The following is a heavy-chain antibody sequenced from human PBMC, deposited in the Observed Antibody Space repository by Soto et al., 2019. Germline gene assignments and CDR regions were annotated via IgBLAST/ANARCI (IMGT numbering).Heavy chain of an antibody. CDR2: IEYSGNT. Sequence: PSETLSLTCPAPARSMSTSNYYWHCVRQPPGKGLASIGSIEYSGNTYSTPSLKSRVTMSADRSGNQFSLKLSSVTAADTAVYYCDLVVVVGSTLTASWGQGSLVTVSS. CDR1: ARSMSTSNYY. CDR3: DLVVVVGSTLTAS. V-gene: IGHV4-39*01. J-gene: IGHJ5*02. D-gene: IGHD2-15*01.